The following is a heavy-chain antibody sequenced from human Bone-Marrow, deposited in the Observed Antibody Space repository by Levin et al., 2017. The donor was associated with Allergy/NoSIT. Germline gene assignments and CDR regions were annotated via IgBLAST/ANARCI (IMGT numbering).Heavy chain of an antibody. Sequence: GESLKISCAASGFTFGTYWMSWVRQAPGKGLEWVATIKPDGSEKYYVDSVKGRFIISRDNAENSLSLQMNSLRVEDTSLYYCVRDGRKLVTPSCWGQGTQVTVSS. V-gene: IGHV3-7*01. J-gene: IGHJ4*02. CDR2: IKPDGSEK. CDR3: VRDGRKLVTPSC. CDR1: GFTFGTYW. D-gene: IGHD2-21*02.